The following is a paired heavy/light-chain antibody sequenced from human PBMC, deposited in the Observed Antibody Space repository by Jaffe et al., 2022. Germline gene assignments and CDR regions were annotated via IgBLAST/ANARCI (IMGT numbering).Light chain of an antibody. CDR1: QSVRSSY. V-gene: IGKV3-20*01. CDR3: QQYGSSPS. CDR2: GAS. Sequence: EIVLTQSPGTLSLSPGERATLSCRASQSVRSSYLAWYQQKPGQAPRLLIYGASSRATGIPDRFSGSGSGTDFTLTISRLEPEDFAVYYCQQYGSSPSFGPGTKVEIK. J-gene: IGKJ3*01.
Heavy chain of an antibody. D-gene: IGHD1-7*01. J-gene: IGHJ2*01. Sequence: EVQLLESGGGLVQPGGSLRLSCAASGFTFSSYAMSWVRQAPGKGLEWVSGISGSGGSTYYADSVKGRFTISKDNSKNTLYLQMNSLRAEDTAVYYCAKDQGLELRLPYWYFDLWGRGTLVTVSS. CDR2: ISGSGGST. CDR3: AKDQGLELRLPYWYFDL. V-gene: IGHV3-23*01. CDR1: GFTFSSYA.